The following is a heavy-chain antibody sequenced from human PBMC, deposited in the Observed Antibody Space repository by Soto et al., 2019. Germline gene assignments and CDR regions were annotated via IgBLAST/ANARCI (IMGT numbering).Heavy chain of an antibody. Sequence: GAAGKVSWKEWGSSFGRYAISWGRQAPGQGLEWMGGIIPIFGTANSAQKFQGRVTITADESTSTAYMELSSLRSEDTAVYYCAIDNYGDYTHYVMAVRGQRTTVIVSS. D-gene: IGHD4-17*01. CDR2: IIPIFGTA. CDR1: GSSFGRYA. J-gene: IGHJ6*02. CDR3: AIDNYGDYTHYVMAV. V-gene: IGHV1-69*13.